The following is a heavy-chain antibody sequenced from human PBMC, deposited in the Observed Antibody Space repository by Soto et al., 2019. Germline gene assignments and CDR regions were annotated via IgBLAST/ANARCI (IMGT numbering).Heavy chain of an antibody. V-gene: IGHV3-7*03. D-gene: IGHD2-21*01. CDR2: INVDGTEK. J-gene: IGHJ1*01. CDR1: GFIFRDYW. CDR3: ARDEICDGVKFILGYFQQ. Sequence: LVDSGGGLVQPGGSLRLSCAASGFIFRDYWMNWVRQAPGKGPEWVANINVDGTEKNYVDSVKGRFTISRDNAKNSLYLQMNSLRVEDTAVYYCARDEICDGVKFILGYFQQWGQGTPVTVSS.